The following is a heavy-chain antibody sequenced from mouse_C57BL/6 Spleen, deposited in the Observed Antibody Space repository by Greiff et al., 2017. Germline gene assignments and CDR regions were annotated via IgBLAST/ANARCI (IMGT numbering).Heavy chain of an antibody. D-gene: IGHD1-1*01. V-gene: IGHV1-76*01. CDR2: IYPGSGNT. J-gene: IGHJ2*01. CDR3: ARGRTTVYYFDY. CDR1: GYTFTDYY. Sequence: VKLQESGAELVRPGASVKLSCKASGYTFTDYYINWVKQRPGQGLEWIARIYPGSGNTYYNEKFKGKATLTAEKSSSTAYMQLSSLTSEDSAVYFCARGRTTVYYFDYWGQGTTLTVSS.